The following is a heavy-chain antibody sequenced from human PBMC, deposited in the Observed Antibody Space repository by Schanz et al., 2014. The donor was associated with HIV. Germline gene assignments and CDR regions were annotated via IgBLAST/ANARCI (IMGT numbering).Heavy chain of an antibody. D-gene: IGHD3-22*01. CDR2: ISESGGRT. CDR1: GFNFNNYA. V-gene: IGHV3-23*01. CDR3: AKDRNHYDSRYRGKGNYYYYYGMDV. Sequence: EVQLLESGGGLEQPGGSLRLSCAASGFNFNNYAMTWVRQAPGKGLEWVSSISESGGRTYYADSVNGRFTISRDNSKNTLYLHMKSLRPEDTAVYYCAKDRNHYDSRYRGKGNYYYYYGMDVWGQGTTVTVSS. J-gene: IGHJ6*02.